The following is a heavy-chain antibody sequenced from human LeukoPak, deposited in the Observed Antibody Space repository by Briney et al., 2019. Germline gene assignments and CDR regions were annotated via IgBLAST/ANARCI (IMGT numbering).Heavy chain of an antibody. J-gene: IGHJ5*02. V-gene: IGHV4-31*03. CDR3: ARDNIGRWFDP. CDR1: GVSISSGGYY. CDR2: IYYSGST. Sequence: SETLSLTCTVSGVSISSGGYYWSWLRQHPGKGLEWIGYIYYSGSTYYNPSLKSRVTISVDTSKNQFSLKLSSVTAADTAVYYCARDNIGRWFDPWGQGTLVTVSS.